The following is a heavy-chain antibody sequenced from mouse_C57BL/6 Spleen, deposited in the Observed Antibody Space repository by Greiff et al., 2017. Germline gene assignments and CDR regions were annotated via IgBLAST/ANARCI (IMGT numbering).Heavy chain of an antibody. CDR2: IGPETGGT. CDR1: GYTFTDYE. Sequence: VQLQQSGAELVRPGASVTLSCKASGYTFTDYEMHWVKQTPVHGLEWIGAIGPETGGTAYNQKFKGKGILTADKSSSTAYMELRSLTSEDAADYYCTRDYDYDVAWFAYWGQGTLVTVSA. D-gene: IGHD2-4*01. V-gene: IGHV1-15*01. J-gene: IGHJ3*01. CDR3: TRDYDYDVAWFAY.